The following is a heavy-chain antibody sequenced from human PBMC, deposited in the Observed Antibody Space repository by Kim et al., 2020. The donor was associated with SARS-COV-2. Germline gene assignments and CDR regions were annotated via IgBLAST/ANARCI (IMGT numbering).Heavy chain of an antibody. Sequence: GSLRLSCAASGFTFSSYAMHWVRQAPGKGLEWVAVISYDGSNKYYADSVKGRFTISRDNSKNTLYLQMNSLRAEDTAVYYCARSIAGSYYYGMDVWGQGTTVTVSS. CDR2: ISYDGSNK. V-gene: IGHV3-30-3*01. CDR1: GFTFSSYA. J-gene: IGHJ6*02. CDR3: ARSIAGSYYYGMDV. D-gene: IGHD6-6*01.